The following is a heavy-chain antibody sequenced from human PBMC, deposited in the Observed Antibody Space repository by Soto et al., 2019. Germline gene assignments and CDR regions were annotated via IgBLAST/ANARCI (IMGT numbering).Heavy chain of an antibody. J-gene: IGHJ4*02. CDR2: IKSMPDGGTI. CDR1: VSTFSKIW. V-gene: IGHV3-15*01. Sequence: GGSLRPSCAVSVSTFSKIWLTWVRQARVTVLEWVGLIKSMPDGGTIVYAAPVKGRFIISRDDSRNTLYLQMKSLRTEDTAVYFSATARLPCSDYWGPGTQVNV. CDR3: ATARLPCSDY.